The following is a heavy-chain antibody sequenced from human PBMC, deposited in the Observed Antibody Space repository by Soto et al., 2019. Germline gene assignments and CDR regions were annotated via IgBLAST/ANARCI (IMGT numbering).Heavy chain of an antibody. CDR3: ARSGPRVGALQHNWFDP. CDR1: GGSFSGYY. Sequence: QVQLQQWGAGLLKPSETLSLTCAVYGGSFSGYYWSWIRQPPGKGLEWIGEINHSGSTNYNPSLKGRVTISVDTSKNQFSLKLSSVTAADTAVYYCARSGPRVGALQHNWFDPWGQGTLVTVSS. J-gene: IGHJ5*02. CDR2: INHSGST. V-gene: IGHV4-34*01. D-gene: IGHD1-26*01.